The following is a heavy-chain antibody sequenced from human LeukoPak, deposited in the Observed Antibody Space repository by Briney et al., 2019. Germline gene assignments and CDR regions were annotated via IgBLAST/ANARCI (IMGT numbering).Heavy chain of an antibody. J-gene: IGHJ4*02. V-gene: IGHV4-59*01. D-gene: IGHD6-13*01. CDR1: GGSFSGYY. Sequence: SETLSLTCAVYGGSFSGYYWTWIRQPPGKGLEWIGHIYYTGTTNYNPSLESRVTMSVDTSKNQFSLKLSSVTAADTAVYYCARARGISAAVHYWGQGTLVTVSS. CDR2: IYYTGTT. CDR3: ARARGISAAVHY.